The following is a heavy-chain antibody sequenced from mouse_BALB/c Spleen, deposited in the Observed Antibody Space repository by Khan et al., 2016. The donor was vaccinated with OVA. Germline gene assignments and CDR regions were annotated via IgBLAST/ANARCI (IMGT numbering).Heavy chain of an antibody. Sequence: QVRLQQSGPELVKPGTLVKISCRASGYTFTAYDINWVQQRPGQGLEWIGWIYPGDDTTTYNENFKGKATLTADKSSNTAYMQLSSLTSEESAVYFCAREGLRGVAMDYWGQGTSVSVSS. J-gene: IGHJ4*01. D-gene: IGHD2-4*01. CDR1: GYTFTAYD. CDR3: AREGLRGVAMDY. CDR2: IYPGDDTT. V-gene: IGHV1S56*01.